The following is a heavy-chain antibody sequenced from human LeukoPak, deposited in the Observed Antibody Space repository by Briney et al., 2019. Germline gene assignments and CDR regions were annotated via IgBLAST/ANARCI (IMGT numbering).Heavy chain of an antibody. CDR2: ISYSGST. CDR3: ARGCPRSEVGTVAGTCYFDY. D-gene: IGHD6-19*01. Sequence: KPSETVSPTCAVYGGSFSDYYWSWVRQSPGKGLEWIGEISYSGSTNCNPSLKSRVTISIDTSKSQFSLKLNFVTAADTAIYYCARGCPRSEVGTVAGTCYFDYWGQGTLVTVSS. V-gene: IGHV4-34*01. CDR1: GGSFSDYY. J-gene: IGHJ4*02.